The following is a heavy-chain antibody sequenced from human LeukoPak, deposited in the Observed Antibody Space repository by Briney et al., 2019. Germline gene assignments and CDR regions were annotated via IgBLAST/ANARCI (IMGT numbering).Heavy chain of an antibody. CDR3: ARASPIDYYDSSGFDDY. D-gene: IGHD3-22*01. Sequence: GASVKVSCKASGYTFTSYGINWVRQATGQGLEWMGWMNPNSGNTGYAQKFQGRVTMTRNTSISTAYMELSSLRSEDTAVYYCARASPIDYYDSSGFDDYWGQGTLVTVSS. J-gene: IGHJ4*02. V-gene: IGHV1-8*01. CDR2: MNPNSGNT. CDR1: GYTFTSYG.